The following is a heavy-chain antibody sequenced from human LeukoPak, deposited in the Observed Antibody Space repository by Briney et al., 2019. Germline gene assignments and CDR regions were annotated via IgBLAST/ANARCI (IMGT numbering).Heavy chain of an antibody. Sequence: GGSLRLYCAASGFTFSSYGMHWVRQAPGKGLEWVAFIRYDGSNKYYADSVKGRFTISRDNSKNTLYLQMNSLRAEDTAVYYCARAIAVVAYFDYWGQGSLVTVSS. V-gene: IGHV3-30*02. CDR1: GFTFSSYG. J-gene: IGHJ4*02. CDR3: ARAIAVVAYFDY. CDR2: IRYDGSNK. D-gene: IGHD6-19*01.